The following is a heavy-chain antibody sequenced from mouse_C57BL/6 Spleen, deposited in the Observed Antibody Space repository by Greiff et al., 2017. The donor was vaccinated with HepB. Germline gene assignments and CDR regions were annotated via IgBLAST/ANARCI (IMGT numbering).Heavy chain of an antibody. CDR1: GYSFTSYY. J-gene: IGHJ4*01. Sequence: QVQLQQSGPELVKPGASVKISCKASGYSFTSYYIHWVKQRPGQGLEWIGWIYPGSGNTKYNEKFKGKVTLTADTSSSTAYMQLSSLTSEDSAVYYCARTTVVAGAMDYWGQGTSVTVSS. CDR3: ARTTVVAGAMDY. V-gene: IGHV1-66*01. CDR2: IYPGSGNT. D-gene: IGHD1-1*01.